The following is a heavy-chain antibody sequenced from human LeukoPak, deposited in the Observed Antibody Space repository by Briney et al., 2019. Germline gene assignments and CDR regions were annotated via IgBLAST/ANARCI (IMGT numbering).Heavy chain of an antibody. CDR3: ARDPEATITSPHLDY. CDR1: GFTVSSNY. CDR2: ISSSSSYI. Sequence: PGGSLRLSCAASGFTVSSNYMSWVRQAPGKGLEWVSSISSSSSYIYYADSVKGRFTISRDNAKNSLYLQMNSLRAEDTAVYYCARDPEATITSPHLDYWGQGTLVTVSS. D-gene: IGHD5-24*01. J-gene: IGHJ4*02. V-gene: IGHV3-21*01.